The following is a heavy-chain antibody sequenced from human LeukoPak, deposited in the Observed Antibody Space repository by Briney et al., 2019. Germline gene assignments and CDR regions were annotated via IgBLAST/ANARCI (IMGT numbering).Heavy chain of an antibody. D-gene: IGHD5-24*01. CDR3: ARGGGYNDY. J-gene: IGHJ4*02. CDR1: GGSLSSSSYY. Sequence: SETLSLTCTVSGGSLSSSSYYWGWIRQPPGKGLEWIGSIYYSGSTYYNPSLKSRVTISVDTSKNQFSLKLSSVTAADTAVYYCARGGGYNDYWGQGTLVTVSS. CDR2: IYYSGST. V-gene: IGHV4-39*07.